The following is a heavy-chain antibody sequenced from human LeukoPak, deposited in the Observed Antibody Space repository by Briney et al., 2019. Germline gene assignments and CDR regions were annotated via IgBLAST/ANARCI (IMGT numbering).Heavy chain of an antibody. Sequence: ASVKVSCKASGYIFNDDYIHWVRQAPGPGLGWMGWINPKSGGTNYVQKFQGRLTMTRETSISTAYMDLSSLRSDDTAVYYCARGSLWFGSKFDYWGQGTLVTVSS. D-gene: IGHD3-10*01. CDR3: ARGSLWFGSKFDY. CDR1: GYIFNDDY. V-gene: IGHV1-2*02. CDR2: INPKSGGT. J-gene: IGHJ4*02.